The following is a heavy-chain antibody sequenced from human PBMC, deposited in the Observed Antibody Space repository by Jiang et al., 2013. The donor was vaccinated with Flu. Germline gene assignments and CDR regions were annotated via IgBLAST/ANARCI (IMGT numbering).Heavy chain of an antibody. Sequence: GAEVKKPGSSVKVSCKASGGTFSSYAISWVRQAPGQGLEWMGGIIPIFGTANYAQKFQGRVTMTRDTSTSTVYMELSSLRSEDTAVYYCARGNNAIQLWTRGGLYYGMDVWGQGTTV. CDR2: IIPIFGTA. CDR3: ARGNNAIQLWTRGGLYYGMDV. J-gene: IGHJ6*02. D-gene: IGHD5-18*01. CDR1: GGTFSSYA. V-gene: IGHV1-69*05.